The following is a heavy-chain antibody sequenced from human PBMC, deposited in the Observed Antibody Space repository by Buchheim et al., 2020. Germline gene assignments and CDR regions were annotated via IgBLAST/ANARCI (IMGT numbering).Heavy chain of an antibody. CDR2: ISYDGSNK. Sequence: QVQLVESGGGVVRPGRSLRLSCAASGFTFSSYAMHWVRQAPGKGLEWVAVISYDGSNKYYADSVKGRFTISRDNSKNTLYLQMNSLRAEDTAVYYCARGSISGWYYQNYYGMDVWGQGTT. CDR1: GFTFSSYA. CDR3: ARGSISGWYYQNYYGMDV. D-gene: IGHD6-19*01. J-gene: IGHJ6*02. V-gene: IGHV3-30*04.